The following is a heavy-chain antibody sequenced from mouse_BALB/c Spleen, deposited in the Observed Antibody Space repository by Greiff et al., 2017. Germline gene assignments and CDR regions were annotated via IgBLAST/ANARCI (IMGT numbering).Heavy chain of an antibody. CDR1: GYTFTSYY. Sequence: VQLLQSGAELVKPGASVKLSCKASGYTFTSYYMYWVKQRPGQGLEWIGEINPSNGGTNFNEKFKSKATLTVDKSSSTAYMQLSSLTSEDSAVYYCKRSYCKAMDYWGQGTSVTVSS. V-gene: IGHV1S81*02. CDR3: KRSYCKAMDY. J-gene: IGHJ4*01. CDR2: INPSNGGT. D-gene: IGHD1-1*01.